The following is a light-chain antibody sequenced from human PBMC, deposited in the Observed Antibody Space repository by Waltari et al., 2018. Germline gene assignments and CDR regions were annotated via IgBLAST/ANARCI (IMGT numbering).Light chain of an antibody. J-gene: IGKJ1*01. Sequence: EIVMTQSPASLFLSPGERASLSCRASQSISTNLAWYQQIPGQAPRLLIYGAYTRATGIPARFSGSVSGSEFTLTISSLQSEDFGVYYCQQYNDWPPWTFGQGTKVEIK. CDR2: GAY. CDR1: QSISTN. CDR3: QQYNDWPPWT. V-gene: IGKV3-15*01.